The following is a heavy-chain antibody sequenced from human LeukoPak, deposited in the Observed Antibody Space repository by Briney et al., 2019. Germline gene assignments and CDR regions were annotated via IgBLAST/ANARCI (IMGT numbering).Heavy chain of an antibody. CDR2: INPNSGGT. J-gene: IGHJ4*02. D-gene: IGHD2-15*01. Sequence: GASVKVSCKASGYTFTGYYMHWLRQAPGQGLEWMGRINPNSGGTNYAQKCQGRVTMTRDTSISTAYMELSRLRSDDTAVYYCARHTRRGYCSGGSCYAWFDYWGQGTLVTVSS. CDR3: ARHTRRGYCSGGSCYAWFDY. CDR1: GYTFTGYY. V-gene: IGHV1-2*06.